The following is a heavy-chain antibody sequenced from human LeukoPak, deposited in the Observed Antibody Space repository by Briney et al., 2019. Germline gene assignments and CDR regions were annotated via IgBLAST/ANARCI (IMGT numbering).Heavy chain of an antibody. CDR1: GGTFSSYA. CDR2: IIPIFGRA. J-gene: IGHJ4*02. D-gene: IGHD5-12*01. Sequence: SVKVSCKASGGTFSSYAISWVRQAPGQGLEWMGGIIPIFGRANYAQKFQGRVTITADESMSTAYMELSGLRSEDTAVYYCARSRGYSGYDLYYWGQGTLVTVSS. CDR3: ARSRGYSGYDLYY. V-gene: IGHV1-69*13.